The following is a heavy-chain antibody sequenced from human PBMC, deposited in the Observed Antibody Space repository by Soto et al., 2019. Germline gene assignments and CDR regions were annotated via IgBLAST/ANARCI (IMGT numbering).Heavy chain of an antibody. CDR1: GGTFSSYA. CDR2: IIPIFGTA. J-gene: IGHJ6*02. D-gene: IGHD3-10*01. V-gene: IGHV1-69*01. Sequence: QVQLVQSGAEVKKPGSSVKVSCKASGGTFSSYAISWVRQAPGQGLEWMGGIIPIFGTANYAQNFQGRVTITADESSSTAYMELSSLRSEDTAVYYCASGGYRLVVLLYYYYYGMDVWGQGTTVTVSS. CDR3: ASGGYRLVVLLYYYYYGMDV.